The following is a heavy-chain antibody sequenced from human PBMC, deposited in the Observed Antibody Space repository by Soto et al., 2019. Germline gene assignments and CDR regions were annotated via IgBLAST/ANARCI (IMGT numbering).Heavy chain of an antibody. V-gene: IGHV3-15*01. CDR3: PTTYGEEDDAFDI. CDR1: GFTFSNAW. CDR2: IKSKTEGGTT. J-gene: IGHJ3*02. D-gene: IGHD4-17*01. Sequence: EVQLVESGGGLVKPGGSLRLSCAASGFTFSNAWMSWVRQAPGKGLEWVGRIKSKTEGGTTDYAAPVKGRFTISRDESKHTLYLQMNSLKTADTAVYYCPTTYGEEDDAFDIWGKGTMVTVAS.